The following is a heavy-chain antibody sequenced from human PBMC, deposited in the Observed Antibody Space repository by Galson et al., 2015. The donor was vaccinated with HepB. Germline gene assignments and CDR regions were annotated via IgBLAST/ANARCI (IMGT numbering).Heavy chain of an antibody. Sequence: SLRLSCAASGFTVSSDYMNWVRQAPGKGLEWVSVIYTGGSTYYADSVKGRFTISRDNSKNTVYLQMKSLRPEDTAVYYCARILYNWNLNYYYGMDVWGQGTPVTVSS. CDR2: IYTGGST. D-gene: IGHD1-20*01. CDR3: ARILYNWNLNYYYGMDV. CDR1: GFTVSSDY. J-gene: IGHJ6*02. V-gene: IGHV3-66*02.